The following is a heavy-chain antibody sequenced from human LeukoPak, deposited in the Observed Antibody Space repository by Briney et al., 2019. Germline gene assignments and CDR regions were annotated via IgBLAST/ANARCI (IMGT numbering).Heavy chain of an antibody. CDR2: ISAYNGNT. CDR1: GYTFTSYG. CDR3: AGIGPHRGFEYQLPLPDY. J-gene: IGHJ4*02. V-gene: IGHV1-18*01. Sequence: ASVKVSCKASGYTFTSYGISWVRQAPGQGLEWMGWISAYNGNTNYAQKLQGRVTMTTDTSTSTAYMELRSLRSDDTAVYYCAGIGPHRGFEYQLPLPDYWGQGTLVTVSS. D-gene: IGHD2-2*01.